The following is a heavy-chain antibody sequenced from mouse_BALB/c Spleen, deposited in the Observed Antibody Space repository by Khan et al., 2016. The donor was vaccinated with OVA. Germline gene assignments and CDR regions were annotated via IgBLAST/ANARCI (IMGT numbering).Heavy chain of an antibody. CDR2: VSTNYGDA. J-gene: IGHJ3*01. CDR1: GYTFTDFP. CDR3: ARGGGGDRFAY. V-gene: IGHV1S137*01. Sequence: VELVESGAELVRPGVSLKISCKGSGYTFTDFPMHWVKQSHAKNLEWIGVVSTNYGDATYNQKFTGKATMTVDKSSSTAYMELARLTSEDSAIYDCARGGGGDRFAYWGQGTLVTVSA.